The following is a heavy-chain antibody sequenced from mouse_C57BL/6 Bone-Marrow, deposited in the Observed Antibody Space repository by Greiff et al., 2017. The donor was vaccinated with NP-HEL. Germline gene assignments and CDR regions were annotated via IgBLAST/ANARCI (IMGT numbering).Heavy chain of an antibody. CDR3: TKGYYAMDY. J-gene: IGHJ4*01. CDR2: IDPENGDT. Sequence: VQLQQSGAELVRPGASVKLSCTASGFNIKDDYMHWVKQRPEQGLEWIGWIDPENGDTEYASKFQGKATITADTSSKTAYLQLSSLTSEDTAVYYCTKGYYAMDYWGQGTSVTVSS. V-gene: IGHV14-4*01. CDR1: GFNIKDDY.